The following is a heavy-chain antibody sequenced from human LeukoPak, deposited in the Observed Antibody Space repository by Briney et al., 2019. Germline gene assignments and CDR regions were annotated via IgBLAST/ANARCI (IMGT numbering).Heavy chain of an antibody. Sequence: SETLSLTCAVSGGSISSGGYSWSWIRQPPGKGLEWIGYTYHSGSTYYNPSLKSRVTISVDRSKNQFSLKLSSVTAADTAVYYCARCWSGYYDYWGQGTLVTVSS. CDR2: TYHSGST. CDR3: ARCWSGYYDY. D-gene: IGHD3-3*01. CDR1: GGSISSGGYS. J-gene: IGHJ4*02. V-gene: IGHV4-30-2*01.